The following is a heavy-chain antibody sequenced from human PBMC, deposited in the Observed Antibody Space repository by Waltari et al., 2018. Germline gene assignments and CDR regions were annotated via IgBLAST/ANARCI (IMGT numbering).Heavy chain of an antibody. D-gene: IGHD6-13*01. V-gene: IGHV4-4*07. Sequence: QVQLQESGPGLVKPSETLSLTCTVSGGSISSYYWSWIRQPAGKGLEWIGRIYTSGSTNHTPSLKSRVTMSGDTSKNQFSLKLSSVTAADTAVYYCAREMVWQQLVLGFDYWGQGTLVTVSS. CDR3: AREMVWQQLVLGFDY. J-gene: IGHJ4*02. CDR1: GGSISSYY. CDR2: IYTSGST.